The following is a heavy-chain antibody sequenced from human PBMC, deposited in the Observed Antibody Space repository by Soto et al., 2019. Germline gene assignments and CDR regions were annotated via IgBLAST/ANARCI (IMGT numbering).Heavy chain of an antibody. J-gene: IGHJ4*02. V-gene: IGHV5-10-1*01. CDR2: IDPSDSQT. Sequence: GESLKISCKGSGYSFAGYWITWVRQKPGKGLEWMGRIDPSDSQTYYSPSFRGHVTISVTKSITTVFLQWSSLRASDSAMYYCARQIYDSDTGPNFQYYFDSWGQGTPVTVSS. CDR3: ARQIYDSDTGPNFQYYFDS. D-gene: IGHD3-22*01. CDR1: GYSFAGYW.